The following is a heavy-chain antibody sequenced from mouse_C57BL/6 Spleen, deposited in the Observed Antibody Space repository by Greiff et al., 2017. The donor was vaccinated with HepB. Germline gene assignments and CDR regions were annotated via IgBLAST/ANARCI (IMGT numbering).Heavy chain of an antibody. V-gene: IGHV1-26*01. CDR2: INPNNGGT. CDR1: GYTFTDYY. CDR3: ARGVYVDY. Sequence: EVQLQQSGPELVKPGASVKISCKASGYTFTDYYMNWVKQSHGKSLEWIGDINPNNGGTRHNQKFKGKATLTVDTSSSTAYMELRSLASEDSAVYYCARGVYVDYWSQGTTLTVSS. J-gene: IGHJ2*01.